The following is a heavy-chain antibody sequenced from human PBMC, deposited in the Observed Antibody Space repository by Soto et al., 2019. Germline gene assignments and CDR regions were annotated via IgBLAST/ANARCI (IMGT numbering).Heavy chain of an antibody. CDR1: GGSISSSSYY. V-gene: IGHV4-39*07. D-gene: IGHD3-10*01. CDR3: ARGSSLLWFGELLSKGDYFDY. J-gene: IGHJ4*02. CDR2: IYYSGST. Sequence: SETLSLTCTVSGGSISSSSYYWGWIRQPPGKGLEWIGSIYYSGSTYYNPSLKSRVTISVDKSKNQFSLKLSSVTAADTAVYYCARGSSLLWFGELLSKGDYFDYWGQGTPVTVSS.